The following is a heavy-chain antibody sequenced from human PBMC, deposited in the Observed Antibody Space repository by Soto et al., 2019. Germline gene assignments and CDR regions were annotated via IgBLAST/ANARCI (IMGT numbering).Heavy chain of an antibody. J-gene: IGHJ6*02. Sequence: PGGSLRLSCAASGFTFSDYYMSWIRQAPGKGLEWVSYISSSSTYTNYADSVKGRFTISRDNAKNSLYLQMNSLRAEDTAVYYCVRDRRDYGMDVWGQGTAVTVSS. CDR3: VRDRRDYGMDV. CDR1: GFTFSDYY. CDR2: ISSSSTYT. V-gene: IGHV3-11*05.